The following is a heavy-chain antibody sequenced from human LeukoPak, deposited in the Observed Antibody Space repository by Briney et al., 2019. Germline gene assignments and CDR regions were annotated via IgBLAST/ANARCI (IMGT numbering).Heavy chain of an antibody. CDR1: GGSISSSSYY. CDR3: ARYSSNPSEVFDS. V-gene: IGHV4-39*07. J-gene: IGHJ3*02. Sequence: SETLSLTCTVSGGSISSSSYYWGWIRQPPGKGLEWIGSIYYSGSTYYNPSLKSRVTISVDTSKNQFSLKLSSVTAADTAVYYCARYSSNPSEVFDSWGQGTMVTVAS. CDR2: IYYSGST. D-gene: IGHD6-13*01.